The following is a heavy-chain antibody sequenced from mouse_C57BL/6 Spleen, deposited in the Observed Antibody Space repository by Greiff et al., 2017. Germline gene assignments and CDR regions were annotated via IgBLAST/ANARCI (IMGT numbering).Heavy chain of an antibody. J-gene: IGHJ1*03. Sequence: VQLQQPGAELVKPGASVKMSCKASCYTFTSYWITWVNQRPGQGLEWIGDIYPGSGSPNYNEKFKSKATLTVDTSSSTAYLQLSSLTSEDSAVYDGARTTGSSPYWDGDVWGTGATVTVSS. V-gene: IGHV1-55*01. CDR3: ARTTGSSPYWDGDV. CDR1: CYTFTSYW. D-gene: IGHD1-1*01. CDR2: IYPGSGSP.